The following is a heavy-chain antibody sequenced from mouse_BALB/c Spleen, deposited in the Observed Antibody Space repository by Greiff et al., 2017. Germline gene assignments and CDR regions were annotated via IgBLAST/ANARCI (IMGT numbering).Heavy chain of an antibody. CDR2: IWAGGST. CDR3: ARDEARAMDY. J-gene: IGHJ4*01. CDR1: GFSLTSYG. V-gene: IGHV2-9*02. Sequence: VKLVESGPGLVAPSQSLSITCTVSGFSLTSYGVHWVRQPPGQGLEWLGVIWAGGSTNYYSALMSRLSISKDNSKSQVFLKMNSLQTDDTAMYYCARDEARAMDYWGQGTSVTVSA.